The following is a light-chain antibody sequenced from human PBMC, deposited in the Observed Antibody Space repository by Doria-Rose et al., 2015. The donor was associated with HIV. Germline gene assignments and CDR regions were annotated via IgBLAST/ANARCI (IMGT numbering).Light chain of an antibody. CDR2: WAS. Sequence: TQSPESLGMSLGERATLNCKSNQSLLYTSKNYLAWYQQKPGQPLKLLIYWASTRQSGVPARFSGSGSGTDVTLTISSLEAEDVAVYYCQQYYDTPSFGPGTTVDIK. J-gene: IGKJ3*01. V-gene: IGKV4-1*01. CDR1: QSLLYTSKNY. CDR3: QQYYDTPS.